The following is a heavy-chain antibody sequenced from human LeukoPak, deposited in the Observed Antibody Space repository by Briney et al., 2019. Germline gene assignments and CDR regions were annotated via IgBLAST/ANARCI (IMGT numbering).Heavy chain of an antibody. Sequence: SETLSLTCTVSGGSISSYYWSWIRQPPGKGLEWIGYIYYSGSTNYNPSLKSRVTISVDKSKNQFSLKLSSVTAADTAVYDCARFGPPSFVRGVPGAFDIWGQGTMVTVSS. V-gene: IGHV4-59*01. CDR3: ARFGPPSFVRGVPGAFDI. CDR2: IYYSGST. CDR1: GGSISSYY. J-gene: IGHJ3*02. D-gene: IGHD3-10*01.